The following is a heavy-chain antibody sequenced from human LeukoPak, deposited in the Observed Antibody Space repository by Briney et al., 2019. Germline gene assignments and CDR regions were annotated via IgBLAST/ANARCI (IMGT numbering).Heavy chain of an antibody. D-gene: IGHD3-3*01. CDR3: ARDQIFGVVIIEGYYFDY. Sequence: TGGSLRLSCAASGFTFSSYSMNWVRQAPGKGLEWVSSISSSSSYIYYADSVKGRFTISRDNAKNSLYLQMNSLRAEDTAVYYCARDQIFGVVIIEGYYFDYWGQGTLVTVSS. V-gene: IGHV3-21*01. CDR1: GFTFSSYS. CDR2: ISSSSSYI. J-gene: IGHJ4*02.